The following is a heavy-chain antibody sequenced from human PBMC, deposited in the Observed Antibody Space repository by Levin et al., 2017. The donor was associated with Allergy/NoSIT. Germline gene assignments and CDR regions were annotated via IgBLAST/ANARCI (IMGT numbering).Heavy chain of an antibody. J-gene: IGHJ5*02. V-gene: IGHV1-8*01. D-gene: IGHD4-23*01. CDR1: GYTFTNYD. CDR2: MNPNSGDT. Sequence: ASVKVSCRASGYTFTNYDLNWVRQATGQGLEWLGWMNPNSGDTGYAQKFQGRLSLTRDTSITTAYLELSNLTSEDTAVYYCARDYGGNSGEFVPWGQGTLVTVSS. CDR3: ARDYGGNSGEFVP.